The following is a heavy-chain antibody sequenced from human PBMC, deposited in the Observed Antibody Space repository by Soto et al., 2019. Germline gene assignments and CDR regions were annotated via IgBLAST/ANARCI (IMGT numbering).Heavy chain of an antibody. Sequence: PSETLYLTCAVYGGSFSGYYWIWIRQPPWKGLEWIGEINHSGSTNYNPSLKSRVTISVDTSKNQFSLKLSSVTAADTAVYYCARGYSSSFPPYFDYWGQGTLFTVSS. J-gene: IGHJ4*02. D-gene: IGHD6-6*01. V-gene: IGHV4-34*01. CDR2: INHSGST. CDR3: ARGYSSSFPPYFDY. CDR1: GGSFSGYY.